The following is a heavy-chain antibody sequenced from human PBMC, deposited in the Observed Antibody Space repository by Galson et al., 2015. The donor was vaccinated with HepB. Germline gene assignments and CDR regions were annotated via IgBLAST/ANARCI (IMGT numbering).Heavy chain of an antibody. J-gene: IGHJ3*02. V-gene: IGHV3-30*04. D-gene: IGHD2-15*01. CDR1: GFTFSGFA. CDR2: ISYDQKKR. Sequence: SLRLSCAASGFTFSGFAMTWVRQAPGKGLEWVAFISYDQKKRYYGDSVEGRFTISRDNSRNTVDLQMNSLRVEDTAVFYCARVSLVGAGRDAFDIWGQGTMVTVSS. CDR3: ARVSLVGAGRDAFDI.